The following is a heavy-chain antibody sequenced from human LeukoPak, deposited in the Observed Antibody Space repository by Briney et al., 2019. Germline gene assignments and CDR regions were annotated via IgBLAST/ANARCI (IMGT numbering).Heavy chain of an antibody. Sequence: GGSLRLSCAVSGFTFSNAWMSWVRQAPGKGLEWVGRIKRRTDGGTTDYAAPVKGRFTISRDDSKNTLYLQMNSLKSEDTAAYYCTTESGGNWWVDYWGQGTLVTVSS. V-gene: IGHV3-15*01. J-gene: IGHJ4*02. CDR3: TTESGGNWWVDY. CDR2: IKRRTDGGTT. CDR1: GFTFSNAW. D-gene: IGHD2-15*01.